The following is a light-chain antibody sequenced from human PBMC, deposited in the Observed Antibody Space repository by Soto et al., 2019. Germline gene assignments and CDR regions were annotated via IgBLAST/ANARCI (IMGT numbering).Light chain of an antibody. CDR1: SSDVGGYNY. J-gene: IGLJ1*01. V-gene: IGLV2-14*01. Sequence: QSALTQPASVSGSPGQSITISCTGTSSDVGGYNYVSWYQQHPGKAPKLMIYEVSNRPSGVSNRFSGSKSGNTASLTISGXXXXXXXXYYCSSYTSSSTLYVFGTGTKLTVL. CDR2: EVS. CDR3: SSYTSSSTLYV.